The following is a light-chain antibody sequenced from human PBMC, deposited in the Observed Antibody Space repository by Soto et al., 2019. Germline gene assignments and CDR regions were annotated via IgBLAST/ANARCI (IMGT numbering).Light chain of an antibody. Sequence: EIVMTQSPATLSVSPGEKATLSCRASQGVTIDLAWYQQKPGQAPRLLIYDASTRATGIPARFSGSGSGTEFTLNISSLQSEDFAVYYCQQYQNWPPLTFGGGTKVEIK. J-gene: IGKJ4*01. V-gene: IGKV3-15*01. CDR2: DAS. CDR1: QGVTID. CDR3: QQYQNWPPLT.